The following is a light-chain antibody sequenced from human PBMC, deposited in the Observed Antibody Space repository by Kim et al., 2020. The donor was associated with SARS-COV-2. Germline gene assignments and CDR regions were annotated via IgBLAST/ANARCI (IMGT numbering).Light chain of an antibody. J-gene: IGKJ4*01. CDR2: AAS. CDR1: QSIGTR. V-gene: IGKV1-39*01. CDR3: QQSHSTPWLT. Sequence: DIQMTQSPSSLAASVGDRVTIACRASQSIGTRLNWYQQRPGKAPKLLIYAASSLQSGVPSRFSGSGSGTDFTLTISSLQPEDFATYYCQQSHSTPWLTFGGGTKVDFK.